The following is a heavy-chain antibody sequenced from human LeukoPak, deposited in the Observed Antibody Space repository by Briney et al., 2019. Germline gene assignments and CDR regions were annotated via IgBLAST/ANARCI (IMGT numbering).Heavy chain of an antibody. V-gene: IGHV4-59*11. CDR1: GGSISSHY. CDR2: IYYSGST. CDR3: ARGRVSSYGPDY. J-gene: IGHJ4*02. Sequence: SETLSLTCTVSGGSISSHYWSWIRQPPGKGLEWIGYIYYSGSTNYNPSLKSRVTISVDTSKNQFSLKLSSVTAADTAVYYCARGRVSSYGPDYWGQGTLVTVSS. D-gene: IGHD5-18*01.